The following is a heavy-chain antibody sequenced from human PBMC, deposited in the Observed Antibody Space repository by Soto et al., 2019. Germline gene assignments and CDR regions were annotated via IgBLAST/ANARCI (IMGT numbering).Heavy chain of an antibody. Sequence: GGSLRLSCAASGFTFSSYAMHWVRQAPGKGLEWVAVITYDGSNKYYADSVKGRFTISRDNSKNTLYLQMNSLRAEDTAVYYCASPSANGGFDYWGQGTLVTVSS. V-gene: IGHV3-30-3*01. CDR3: ASPSANGGFDY. CDR1: GFTFSSYA. J-gene: IGHJ4*02. D-gene: IGHD7-27*01. CDR2: ITYDGSNK.